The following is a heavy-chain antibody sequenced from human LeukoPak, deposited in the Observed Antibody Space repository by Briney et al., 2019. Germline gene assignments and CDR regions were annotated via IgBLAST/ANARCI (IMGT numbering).Heavy chain of an antibody. J-gene: IGHJ3*02. D-gene: IGHD5-12*01. CDR1: GFTVSSDY. CDR2: LYSGGNT. V-gene: IGHV3-66*01. Sequence: GGSLRLSCAASGFTVSSDYMSWVRQTPGKGLAWVSVLYSGGNTYYADSVKGRFTISRDNSKNMLYLQMNSLRAEDTAVYYCAKDWGYSGYDENDAFDIWGQGTMVTVSS. CDR3: AKDWGYSGYDENDAFDI.